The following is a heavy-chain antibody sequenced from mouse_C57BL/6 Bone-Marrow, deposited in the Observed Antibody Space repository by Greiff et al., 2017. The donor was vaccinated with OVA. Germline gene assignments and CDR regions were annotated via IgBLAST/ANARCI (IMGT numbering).Heavy chain of an antibody. CDR1: GFTFSSYG. J-gene: IGHJ3*01. CDR2: ISSGGSYT. CDR3: ARQGEY. V-gene: IGHV5-6*01. Sequence: EVMLVESGGDLVKPGGSLKLSCAASGFTFSSYGMSWVRQTPDKRLEWVATISSGGSYTYYPDSVKGRFTISRDNAKNTLYLQMSSLKSEDTAMYYCARQGEYWGQGTLVTVSA.